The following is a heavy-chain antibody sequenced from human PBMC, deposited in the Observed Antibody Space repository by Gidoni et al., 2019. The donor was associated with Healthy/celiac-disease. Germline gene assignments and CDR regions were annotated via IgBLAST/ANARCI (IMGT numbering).Heavy chain of an antibody. Sequence: EVQLVESGGGLVQPGGSLRLACSASGLTFGSYAMHWVRQAQGKGLEYVSAISSNWGSTYYADSVKGRFTISRDNSKNTLYLQMSSLRAEDTAVYYCVKCGYYYDSSGYYYEGNFDYCGQGTLVTVSS. CDR2: ISSNWGST. CDR1: GLTFGSYA. D-gene: IGHD3-22*01. CDR3: VKCGYYYDSSGYYYEGNFDY. V-gene: IGHV3-64D*08. J-gene: IGHJ4*02.